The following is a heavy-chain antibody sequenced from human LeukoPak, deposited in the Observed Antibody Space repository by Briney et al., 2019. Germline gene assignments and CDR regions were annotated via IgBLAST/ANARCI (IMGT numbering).Heavy chain of an antibody. CDR2: IYYSGST. CDR1: GGSISSSSYY. J-gene: IGHJ3*02. Sequence: PSETLSLTCTVSGGSISSSSYYWGWIRQPPGKGLEWIGSIYYSGSTYYNPSLKSRVTISIDTSKNQFSLKLSSVTAADTAVYYCARHSPYYYDSSGGGLVAFDIWGQGAMVTVSS. D-gene: IGHD3-22*01. CDR3: ARHSPYYYDSSGGGLVAFDI. V-gene: IGHV4-39*01.